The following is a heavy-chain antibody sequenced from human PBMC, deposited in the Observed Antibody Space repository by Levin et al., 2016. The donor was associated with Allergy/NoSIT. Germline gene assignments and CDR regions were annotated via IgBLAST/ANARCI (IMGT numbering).Heavy chain of an antibody. J-gene: IGHJ4*02. CDR2: IYHSGST. D-gene: IGHD3-10*01. CDR3: ARGLEVRGVIPSYYFDY. V-gene: IGHV4-30-2*01. CDR1: GGSITTEGYS. Sequence: SETLSLTCAVSGGSITTEGYSWSWIRQPPGKGLEWLGYIYHSGSTYSNPSLKSRVSMSADRSKNQLSLKMISVTAADTAVYYCARGLEVRGVIPSYYFDYWGQGTLVTVSS.